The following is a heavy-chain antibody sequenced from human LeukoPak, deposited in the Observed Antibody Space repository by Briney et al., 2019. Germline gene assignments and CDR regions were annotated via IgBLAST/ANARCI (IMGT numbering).Heavy chain of an antibody. J-gene: IGHJ4*02. CDR2: INHSGST. CDR3: ASQLRDTDY. Sequence: PSETLSLTCTVSGGSISSYYWSWIRQPPGKGLEWIGEINHSGSTNYNPSLKSRVTISVDTSKNQFSLKLSSVTAADTAVYYCASQLRDTDYWGQGTLVTVSS. CDR1: GGSISSYY. V-gene: IGHV4-34*01. D-gene: IGHD4-17*01.